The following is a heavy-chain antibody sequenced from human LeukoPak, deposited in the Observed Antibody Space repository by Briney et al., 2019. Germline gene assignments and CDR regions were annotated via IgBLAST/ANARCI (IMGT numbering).Heavy chain of an antibody. D-gene: IGHD6-13*01. J-gene: IGHJ4*02. CDR2: ISGSGGTT. CDR3: AKGHYTSSWYAFDY. CDR1: GLTFSTYA. Sequence: GGSLRLSCATSGLTFSTYAMSWVRQAPEKGLEWVSVISGSGGTTYYADSVKGRSTISRDNSKNTLYLQMKSLRAEDTAVYYCAKGHYTSSWYAFDYWGQGTLVTVSS. V-gene: IGHV3-23*01.